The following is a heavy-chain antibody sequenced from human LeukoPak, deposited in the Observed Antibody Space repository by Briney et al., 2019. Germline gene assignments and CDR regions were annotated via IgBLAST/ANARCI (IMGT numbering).Heavy chain of an antibody. CDR2: INRDGGVK. D-gene: IGHD6-25*01. J-gene: IGHJ4*02. V-gene: IGHV3-7*01. CDR1: GMTFSSFW. Sequence: GGSLRLSCAGSGMTFSSFWMSWVRQAPGKGLEWVATINRDGGVKYYVDSVKGRFTVSRDNAKNSLYLQTNSLRVEDTAVYYCAKGSGTSRPYYLDYWGRGTLVTVSS. CDR3: AKGSGTSRPYYLDY.